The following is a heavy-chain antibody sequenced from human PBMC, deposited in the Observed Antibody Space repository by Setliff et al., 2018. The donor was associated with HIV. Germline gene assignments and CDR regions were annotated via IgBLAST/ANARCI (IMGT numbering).Heavy chain of an antibody. Sequence: PSETLSLTCAVYGGSFSGYSWGWIRQPPGKGLEWIGEINHSGSTNYNPSLKSRVTISVDTSKRQFSLNLTSVTAADTAVYYCARGPPAEDYYYYMGVWDKGTTVTVSS. CDR2: INHSGST. CDR1: GGSFSGYS. J-gene: IGHJ6*03. CDR3: ARGPPAEDYYYYMGV. V-gene: IGHV4-34*01.